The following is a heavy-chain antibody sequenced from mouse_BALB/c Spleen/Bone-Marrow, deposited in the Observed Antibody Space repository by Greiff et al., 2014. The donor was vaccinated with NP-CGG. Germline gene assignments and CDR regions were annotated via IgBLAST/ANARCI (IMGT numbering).Heavy chain of an antibody. CDR1: GFNIKDTY. CDR3: ARYRLGTYFDY. J-gene: IGHJ2*01. Sequence: VQLKDSGAELVKPGASVKLSCTASGFNIKDTYMHWVKQRPEQGLEWIGRIDPANGNTKYDPKFQGKAIITADTSSNTAYLQLSSLTSEDTAVYYCARYRLGTYFDYWGQGTTLTVSS. CDR2: IDPANGNT. V-gene: IGHV14-3*02. D-gene: IGHD1-2*01.